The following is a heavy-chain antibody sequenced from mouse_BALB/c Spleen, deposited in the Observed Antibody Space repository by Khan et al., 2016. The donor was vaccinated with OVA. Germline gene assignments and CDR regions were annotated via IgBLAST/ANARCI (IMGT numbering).Heavy chain of an antibody. D-gene: IGHD2-14*01. CDR1: GFNIKDTY. Sequence: IQLVQSGAELVKPGASVKLSCTVSGFNIKDTYMHWVKQRPEQGLEWIGRIDPANGNTKYDPKFQGKATITTDTSSNTAYLQLSSLTSEDTAVYYCTREDYRYDGFAYGGQGTLVTVSA. J-gene: IGHJ3*01. CDR3: TREDYRYDGFAY. V-gene: IGHV14-3*02. CDR2: IDPANGNT.